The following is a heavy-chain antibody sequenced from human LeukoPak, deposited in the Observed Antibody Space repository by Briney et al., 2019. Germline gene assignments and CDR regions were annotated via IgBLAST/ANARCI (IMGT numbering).Heavy chain of an antibody. CDR3: ARDGSTCYYHYMDV. CDR1: GFTFSSYW. J-gene: IGHJ6*03. CDR2: INSDGSST. V-gene: IGHV3-74*01. D-gene: IGHD2-2*01. Sequence: GGTLRLSCAASGFTFSSYWMHWVRQAPGKGLVWVSRINSDGSSTSYADSVKGRFTISRDNAKNTLYLQMNSLRAEDTAVYYCARDGSTCYYHYMDVWGKGTTVTVSS.